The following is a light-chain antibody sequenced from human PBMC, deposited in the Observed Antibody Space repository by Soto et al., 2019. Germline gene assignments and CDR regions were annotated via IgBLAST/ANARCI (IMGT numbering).Light chain of an antibody. J-gene: IGKJ5*01. CDR2: GAS. CDR1: QSVSSY. CDR3: QQYDSSPLT. Sequence: EIVLTHSPGTLSLSPGERATLSCRASQSVSSYLAWYQQKPGQAPRLLIYGASSRATGIPDRFSGSGSGTDFTLTISRLEPEDFAVYNCQQYDSSPLTFGQGTRLETK. V-gene: IGKV3-20*01.